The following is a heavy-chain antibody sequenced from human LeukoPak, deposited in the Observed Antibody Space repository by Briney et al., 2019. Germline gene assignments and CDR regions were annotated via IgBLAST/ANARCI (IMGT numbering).Heavy chain of an antibody. Sequence: PSETLSLTCTVSGGSISSSSYYWDWIRQPPGKGLEWIGSIYYSGSTYYNPSLKSRVTISVDTSKNQFSLKLSSVTAADTAVYYCARQNYDFWSGYYTGAYFDYWGQGTLVTVSS. V-gene: IGHV4-39*01. CDR3: ARQNYDFWSGYYTGAYFDY. D-gene: IGHD3-3*01. CDR2: IYYSGST. CDR1: GGSISSSSYY. J-gene: IGHJ4*02.